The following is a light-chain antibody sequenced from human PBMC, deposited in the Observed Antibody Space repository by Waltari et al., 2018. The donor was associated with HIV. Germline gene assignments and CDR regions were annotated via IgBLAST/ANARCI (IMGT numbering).Light chain of an antibody. CDR2: TNN. CDR3: ATWDDNLNGLVL. Sequence: QSVLTQPPSASGTPGQRVPIACSGSYSNIGSNTVNWYQQLPGTAPKLLIYTNNQRPSGVPDRFSGSKSGTSASLAISGLQSEDEADYYCATWDDNLNGLVLFGGGTKLTVL. CDR1: YSNIGSNT. J-gene: IGLJ2*01. V-gene: IGLV1-44*01.